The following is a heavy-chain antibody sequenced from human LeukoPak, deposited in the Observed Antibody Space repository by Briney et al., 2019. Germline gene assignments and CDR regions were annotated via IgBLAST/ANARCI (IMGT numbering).Heavy chain of an antibody. CDR2: IYYSGST. J-gene: IGHJ4*02. V-gene: IGHV4-39*01. CDR1: GGSSSSSSYY. CDR3: ASSFIAAAGTFFFDY. D-gene: IGHD6-13*01. Sequence: SETLSLTCTVSGGSSSSSSYYWGWIRQPPGKGLEWIGSIYYSGSTYYNPSLKGRVTISVDTSKNQFSLKVSSVTAADTAVYYCASSFIAAAGTFFFDYWGQGTLVTVSS.